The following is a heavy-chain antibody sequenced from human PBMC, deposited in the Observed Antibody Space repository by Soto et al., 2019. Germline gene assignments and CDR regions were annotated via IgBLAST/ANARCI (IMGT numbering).Heavy chain of an antibody. D-gene: IGHD3-3*01. CDR1: GFTFSSYW. V-gene: IGHV3-7*01. Sequence: GGSLRLSCAASGFTFSSYWMSWVRQAPGKGLEWVANIKQDGSEKYYVDSVKGRFTISRDNAKNSLYLQMNSLRAEDTAVYYCARGPYYDFWIGYYDHYYYYYYMEFWGKGTPVTVPS. CDR2: IKQDGSEK. J-gene: IGHJ6*03. CDR3: ARGPYYDFWIGYYDHYYYYYYMEF.